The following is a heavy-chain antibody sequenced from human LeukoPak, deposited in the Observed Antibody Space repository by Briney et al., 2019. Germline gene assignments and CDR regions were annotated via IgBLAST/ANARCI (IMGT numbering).Heavy chain of an antibody. Sequence: ASVKVSCRASGYSFTSHHVLWVRQAPGRRLEWMGWILPNAGDTIYAQEFQGRDIMTTDTSITTAYMELTSLRSDDTAVYFCVTYYGLGPVWGQGTLVTVS. D-gene: IGHD3-10*01. CDR2: ILPNAGDT. CDR3: VTYYGLGPV. J-gene: IGHJ4*02. V-gene: IGHV1-2*02. CDR1: GYSFTSHH.